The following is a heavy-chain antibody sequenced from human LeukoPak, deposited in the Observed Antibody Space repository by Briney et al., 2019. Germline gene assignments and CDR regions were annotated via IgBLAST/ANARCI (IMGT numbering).Heavy chain of an antibody. D-gene: IGHD2-2*01. CDR1: GYTFTSYG. CDR3: ARGRLGYCSSTSCYEYDP. J-gene: IGHJ5*02. Sequence: GASVKVSCKASGYTFTSYGISWVRQAPGQRLEWMGWINAGNGNTKYSQKFQGRVTITRDTSASTAYMELSSLRSEDTAVYYCARGRLGYCSSTSCYEYDPWGQGTLVTVSS. CDR2: INAGNGNT. V-gene: IGHV1-3*01.